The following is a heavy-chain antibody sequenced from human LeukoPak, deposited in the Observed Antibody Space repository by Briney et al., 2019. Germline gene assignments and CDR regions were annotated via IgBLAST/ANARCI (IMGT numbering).Heavy chain of an antibody. CDR1: GFTFGRFA. D-gene: IGHD3-9*01. CDR2: ISASGGSA. V-gene: IGHV3-23*01. CDR3: AKVGDYDILTGYSYYFDY. J-gene: IGHJ4*02. Sequence: PGGSLRLSCAASGFTFGRFAMSWVRQAPGKGPEWVSGISASGGSAYYADSVKGRFTISRDNSKNTLYLQMNSLRAEDTAVYYCAKVGDYDILTGYSYYFDYWGQGTLVTVSS.